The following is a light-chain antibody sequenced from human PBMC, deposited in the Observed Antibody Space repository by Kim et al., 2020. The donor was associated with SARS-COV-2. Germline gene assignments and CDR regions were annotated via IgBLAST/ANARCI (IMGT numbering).Light chain of an antibody. Sequence: QSALTQPPSVSGSPGQSVTISCTGTSSDVGRYNRVSWYQQPPGTAPKLMIYEVSHRPSGVPDRFSGSKSGITASLIISGLQAEDEADYYCSSYTSRNTLVFGGGTQLTVL. J-gene: IGLJ2*01. CDR3: SSYTSRNTLV. CDR2: EVS. CDR1: SSDVGRYNR. V-gene: IGLV2-18*02.